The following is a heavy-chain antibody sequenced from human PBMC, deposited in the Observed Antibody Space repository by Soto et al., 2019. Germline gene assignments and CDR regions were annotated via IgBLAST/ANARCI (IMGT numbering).Heavy chain of an antibody. Sequence: GASVKVSCKASGYTFTSYAMHWVRQAPGQRLEWMGWINAYNGNTKYAQKLQGRVTMTTDTSTSTAYMELRSLRSDDTAVYYCARDLGYSYGDYYYYGMDVWGQGTTVTVSS. CDR1: GYTFTSYA. J-gene: IGHJ6*02. CDR3: ARDLGYSYGDYYYYGMDV. V-gene: IGHV1-3*01. CDR2: INAYNGNT. D-gene: IGHD5-18*01.